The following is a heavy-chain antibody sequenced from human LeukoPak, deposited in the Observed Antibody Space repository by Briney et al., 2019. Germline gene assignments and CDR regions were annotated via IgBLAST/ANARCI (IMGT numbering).Heavy chain of an antibody. V-gene: IGHV1-2*02. Sequence: ASVKVSCKASGYTFTGYYMHWVRQAPGQGLEWMGWINPNSGGTNYAQKFQGRVTMTRDTSISTAYMELSRLRSDDTAVYYCASGSGCSSTSCSYNYWGQGTLVTVSS. CDR3: ASGSGCSSTSCSYNY. CDR2: INPNSGGT. CDR1: GYTFTGYY. J-gene: IGHJ4*02. D-gene: IGHD2-2*01.